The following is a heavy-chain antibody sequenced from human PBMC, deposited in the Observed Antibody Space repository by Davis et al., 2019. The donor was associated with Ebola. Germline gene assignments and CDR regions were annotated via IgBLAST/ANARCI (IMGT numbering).Heavy chain of an antibody. Sequence: LETLSLTCTVSGGSISSYYWSWIRQPPGKGLEWIGYIYYSGNTNYNPSLKSRFTMSVDTSKNQFSLKLSSVTAADTAVYYCARMGYYTSSSAYSLVVSTLDSWGQGTLVTVSS. D-gene: IGHD3-22*01. CDR1: GGSISSYY. CDR3: ARMGYYTSSSAYSLVVSTLDS. CDR2: IYYSGNT. J-gene: IGHJ4*02. V-gene: IGHV4-59*01.